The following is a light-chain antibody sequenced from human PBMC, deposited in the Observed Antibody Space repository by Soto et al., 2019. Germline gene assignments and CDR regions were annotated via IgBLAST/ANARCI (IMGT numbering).Light chain of an antibody. CDR1: QTVSSS. V-gene: IGKV3-11*01. J-gene: IGKJ5*01. CDR3: QQRSNWPPIT. CDR2: EAS. Sequence: EIVLTQSPGTLSLSPGERATLSCRASQTVSSSLAWYQQKPGQAPRLLIYEASNRATGIPARFSGSGSGTDFTLTISSLEPEDFAVYYCQQRSNWPPITFGQGTRLEIK.